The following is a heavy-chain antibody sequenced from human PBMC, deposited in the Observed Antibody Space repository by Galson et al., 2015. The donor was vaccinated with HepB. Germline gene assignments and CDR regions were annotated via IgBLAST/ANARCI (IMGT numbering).Heavy chain of an antibody. Sequence: SLRLSCAASGFTFGDYAMSWVRQAPGKGLEWVGFIRSKAYGGTTEYAASVKGRFTISRDDSKSIAYLLMNSLKTEDTAVYYCTRVEDTAMVFDPWGQGTLVTVSS. D-gene: IGHD5-18*01. J-gene: IGHJ5*02. CDR1: GFTFGDYA. V-gene: IGHV3-49*04. CDR3: TRVEDTAMVFDP. CDR2: IRSKAYGGTT.